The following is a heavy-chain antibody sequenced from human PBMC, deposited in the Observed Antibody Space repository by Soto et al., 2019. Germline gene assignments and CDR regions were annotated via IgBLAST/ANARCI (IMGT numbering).Heavy chain of an antibody. Sequence: QLQLQESGPGLVKPSETLSLTCTVSGGSITSSSYYWGWIRQPPGKGLEWIGSISYSGSTYYNPSRKSRVTISVDSAKSQGSLKISSVTAADPAVYYCARLSGWYVAGWGQGTLVTVSS. D-gene: IGHD6-19*01. CDR3: ARLSGWYVAG. J-gene: IGHJ4*02. CDR2: ISYSGST. CDR1: GGSITSSSYY. V-gene: IGHV4-39*01.